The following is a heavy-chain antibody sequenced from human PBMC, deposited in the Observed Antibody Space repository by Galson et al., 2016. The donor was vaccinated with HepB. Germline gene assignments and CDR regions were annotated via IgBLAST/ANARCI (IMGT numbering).Heavy chain of an antibody. V-gene: IGHV4-61*01. D-gene: IGHD2-15*01. Sequence: ETLSLTCIVSGESVINDRYYWTWIRQPPGKGLEWIGCIDYSGSTNYSPSLQSRVNISLDASENQVSLRLSSVTAADTAIYYCARGRRTICNGSICYKDSYYYAMDVWGQGTTVAVSS. CDR1: GESVINDRYY. J-gene: IGHJ6*02. CDR2: IDYSGST. CDR3: ARGRRTICNGSICYKDSYYYAMDV.